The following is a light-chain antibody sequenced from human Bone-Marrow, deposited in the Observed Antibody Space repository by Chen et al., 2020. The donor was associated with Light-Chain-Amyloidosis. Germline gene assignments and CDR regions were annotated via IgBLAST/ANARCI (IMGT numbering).Light chain of an antibody. CDR1: NIGSTS. V-gene: IGLV3-21*02. CDR2: DDS. CDR3: QVWDRSSDRPV. J-gene: IGLJ3*02. Sequence: SYVLTQPSSVSLEPGQTATIACGGNNIGSTSVHWYQQTPGQAPLLVVYDDSDRPSGIPERLSGSNSGNTATLTISRVEAGDEADYYCQVWDRSSDRPVFGGGTKLTVL.